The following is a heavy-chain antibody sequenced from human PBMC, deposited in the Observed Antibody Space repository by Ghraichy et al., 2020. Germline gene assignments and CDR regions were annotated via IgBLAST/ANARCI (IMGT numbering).Heavy chain of an antibody. CDR2: IYYSGST. CDR1: GGSITSSTYY. J-gene: IGHJ4*02. CDR3: ASLLPGATVDY. V-gene: IGHV4-39*01. Sequence: SETLSLTCTVSGGSITSSTYYWAWIRQPPGKVLEWIGSIYYSGSTYYNPSLKSRVTISVDTSKNQFSLKLSSVTAADTAVFYCASLLPGATVDYWGQGTLVTVSS. D-gene: IGHD1-26*01.